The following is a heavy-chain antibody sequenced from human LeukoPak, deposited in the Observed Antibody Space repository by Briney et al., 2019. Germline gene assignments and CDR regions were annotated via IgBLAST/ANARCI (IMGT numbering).Heavy chain of an antibody. Sequence: ASVNVSCKASGRTFSSYTISWVRQAPGQGLEWMGRIIPILGIANYAKKCQGRVTITADKSTSRAYMERSSLRSEDTAVYYCARHLPRVAVAGNVYMVDTTWGQGTLVTVSS. CDR3: ARHLPRVAVAGNVYMVDTT. V-gene: IGHV1-69*02. CDR2: IIPILGIA. J-gene: IGHJ5*02. CDR1: GRTFSSYT. D-gene: IGHD6-19*01.